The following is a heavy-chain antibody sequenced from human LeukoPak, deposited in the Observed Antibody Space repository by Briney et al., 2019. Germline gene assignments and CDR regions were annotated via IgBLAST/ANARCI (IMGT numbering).Heavy chain of an antibody. D-gene: IGHD3-10*01. CDR1: GGSFSGYY. J-gene: IGHJ4*02. Sequence: PSETLSLTCAVYGGSFSGYYWSWIRQPPGKGLEWIGEINHSGSTNYNPSLKSRVTISVDTSKNQFSLKLSSVTAADTAVYYCARVRPAPSLLWFREGYFDYWGQGTLVTVSS. CDR3: ARVRPAPSLLWFREGYFDY. CDR2: INHSGST. V-gene: IGHV4-34*01.